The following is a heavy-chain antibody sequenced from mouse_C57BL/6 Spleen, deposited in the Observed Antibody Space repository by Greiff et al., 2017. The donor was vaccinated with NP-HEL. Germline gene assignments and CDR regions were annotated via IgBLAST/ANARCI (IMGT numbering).Heavy chain of an antibody. CDR2: ISDGGSYT. Sequence: EVKVVESGGGLVKPGGSLKLSCAASGFTFSSYAMSWVRQTPEKRLEWVATISDGGSYTYYPDNVKGRFTISRDNAKNNLYLQMSHLKSEDTAMYYCARDGDGYPAWFAYWGQGTLVTVSA. CDR1: GFTFSSYA. D-gene: IGHD2-3*01. J-gene: IGHJ3*01. V-gene: IGHV5-4*01. CDR3: ARDGDGYPAWFAY.